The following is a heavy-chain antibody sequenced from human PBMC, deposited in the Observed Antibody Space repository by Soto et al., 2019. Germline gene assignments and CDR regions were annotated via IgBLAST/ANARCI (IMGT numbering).Heavy chain of an antibody. CDR1: GFPFSSYA. CDR2: ISGSGGRT. CDR3: VKGGYYSLFDI. Sequence: GGSLRLSCVASGFPFSSYAMSWVRQTPGKGLEWVSGISGSGGRTYYADSVKGRFTISRDNSNNTLSLQMHILRVEDTAVYFCVKGGYYSLFDIWGQGTMVTVSS. J-gene: IGHJ3*02. V-gene: IGHV3-23*01. D-gene: IGHD3-16*01.